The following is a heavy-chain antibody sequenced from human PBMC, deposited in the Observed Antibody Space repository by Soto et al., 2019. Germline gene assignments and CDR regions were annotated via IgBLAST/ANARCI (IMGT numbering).Heavy chain of an antibody. D-gene: IGHD6-6*01. J-gene: IGHJ4*02. CDR1: GFTFSTYA. Sequence: VQVLESGGGLVQPGGSLRLSCAASGFTFSTYAMGWVRQAPGKGLQWVASISLSGDNTYYPDSVRGRFTISRDISKNPMYLQMNSLRGEDTALYSCAKDLCSSPPGDFWGQGTMVTVSS. CDR3: AKDLCSSPPGDF. CDR2: ISLSGDNT. V-gene: IGHV3-23*01.